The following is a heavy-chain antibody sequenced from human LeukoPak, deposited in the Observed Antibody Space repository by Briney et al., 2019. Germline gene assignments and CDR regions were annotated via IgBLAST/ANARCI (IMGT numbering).Heavy chain of an antibody. V-gene: IGHV1-2*02. J-gene: IGHJ6*03. CDR3: ARDGTGTAAAGLFYYYYYYMDV. CDR1: GYTFTDYY. Sequence: GASVKVSCKASGYTFTDYYMHWVRQAPGQGLEWMGWINPNSGGTNYAQKFQGRVTMTRDTSISTAYMELSRLRSDDTAVYYCARDGTGTAAAGLFYYYYYYMDVWGKGTTVTISS. D-gene: IGHD6-13*01. CDR2: INPNSGGT.